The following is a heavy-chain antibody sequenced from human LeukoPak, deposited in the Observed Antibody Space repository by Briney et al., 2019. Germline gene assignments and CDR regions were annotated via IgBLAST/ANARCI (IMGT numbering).Heavy chain of an antibody. Sequence: ASVKVSCKASGYTLTNYAVKWVRQAPGQGLEWMGWINTNTGNPTYAQDFTGRFVLSLDTSVNTAYLEISSLKPEDTAVYYCARAAYCSDSSCYSWDWGQGTLVTVSS. D-gene: IGHD2-15*01. V-gene: IGHV7-4-1*02. CDR2: INTNTGNP. J-gene: IGHJ4*02. CDR3: ARAAYCSDSSCYSWD. CDR1: GYTLTNYA.